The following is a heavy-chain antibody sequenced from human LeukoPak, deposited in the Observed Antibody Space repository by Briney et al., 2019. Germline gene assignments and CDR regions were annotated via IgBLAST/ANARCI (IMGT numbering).Heavy chain of an antibody. D-gene: IGHD1-20*01. J-gene: IGHJ4*02. Sequence: GGSLRLSCAAYGFTFSDYYMSWIRQAPGKGLEWVSYISSSGSTIYYADSVKGRFTISRDNAKNSLYLQMNSLRAEDTAVYYCASRRYNWNDELYWGQGTLVTVSS. CDR2: ISSSGSTI. CDR1: GFTFSDYY. V-gene: IGHV3-11*04. CDR3: ASRRYNWNDELY.